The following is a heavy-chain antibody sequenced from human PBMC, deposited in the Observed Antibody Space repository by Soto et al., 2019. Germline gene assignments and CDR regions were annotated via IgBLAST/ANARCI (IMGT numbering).Heavy chain of an antibody. CDR1: GYTFITYG. D-gene: IGHD3-10*01. CDR3: ARGGEKFDY. Sequence: SVKVSCKASGYTFITYGLSWVRQAPVQGSEWMGWISTFNGNTNYAQKFQGRVTMTTDTSTRTAYMELRSLGSDDTAVYYCARGGEKFDYWGQGALVTVSS. J-gene: IGHJ4*02. CDR2: ISTFNGNT. V-gene: IGHV1-18*01.